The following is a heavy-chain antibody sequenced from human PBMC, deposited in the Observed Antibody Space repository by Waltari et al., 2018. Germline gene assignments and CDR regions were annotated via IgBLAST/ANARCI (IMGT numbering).Heavy chain of an antibody. CDR1: GGSISNFF. V-gene: IGHV4-59*08. J-gene: IGHJ4*02. CDR3: ARQRYYYDDSGYYHHFDY. D-gene: IGHD3-22*01. Sequence: QVQLQESGPGLVKPSETLSLTCTVSGGSISNFFWSWIRRPPGKGLEWIGYSYYTGTTSYTPSLKSRVTMSVDTSQNQFSLTLNSVTAADTAVYYCARQRYYYDDSGYYHHFDYWGQGTLVTVSS. CDR2: SYYTGTT.